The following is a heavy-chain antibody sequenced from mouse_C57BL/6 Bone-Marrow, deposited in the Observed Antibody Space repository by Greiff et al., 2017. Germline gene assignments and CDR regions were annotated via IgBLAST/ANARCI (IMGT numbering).Heavy chain of an antibody. J-gene: IGHJ1*03. D-gene: IGHD2-2*01. Sequence: QVQLQQSGPGLVQPSQSLSITCTVSGFSLTSYGVHWVRQSPGKGLEWLGVIWSGGSTDYNAAFISRLSISKDNSKSQVFFKMNSLQADDTAIYYCARPMVTLWYFDVWGTGTTVTVSS. CDR3: ARPMVTLWYFDV. V-gene: IGHV2-2*01. CDR1: GFSLTSYG. CDR2: IWSGGST.